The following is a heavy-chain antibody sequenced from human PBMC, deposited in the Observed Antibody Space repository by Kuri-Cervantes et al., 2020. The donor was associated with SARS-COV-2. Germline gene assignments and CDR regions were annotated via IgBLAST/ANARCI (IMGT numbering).Heavy chain of an antibody. V-gene: IGHV6-1*01. CDR3: ARSAGVGGAFDI. Sequence: SETLSLTCAISGDSVSSNSAAWNWIRQSPSRGLEWLGRTYYRSKWYNDYAVSVKSRITINPDTSKNQFSLQMNSATPEDTAVYYCARSAGVGGAFDIWGQGTMVTVSS. D-gene: IGHD2-8*01. J-gene: IGHJ3*02. CDR2: TYYRSKWYN. CDR1: GDSVSSNSAA.